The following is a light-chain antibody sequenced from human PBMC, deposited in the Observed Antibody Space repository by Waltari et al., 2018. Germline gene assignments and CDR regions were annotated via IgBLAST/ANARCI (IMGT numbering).Light chain of an antibody. CDR3: AAWDDSLSGPA. V-gene: IGLV1-47*01. CDR2: RNN. J-gene: IGLJ2*01. CDR1: SSNIGSNY. Sequence: QSVLTQPPSASGTPGQRVTISCSGSSSNIGSNYVYWYQQLPGTAPKLLIYRNNQRPSGFPDRFSGSKSGTSASLAISGLRSEDEADYYCAAWDDSLSGPAFGGGTKLTVL.